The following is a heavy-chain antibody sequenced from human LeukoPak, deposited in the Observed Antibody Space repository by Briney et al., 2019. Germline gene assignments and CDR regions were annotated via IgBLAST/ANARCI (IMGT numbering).Heavy chain of an antibody. CDR2: IYFSGCT. D-gene: IGHD2-2*01. Sequence: SEALSLTCIISGGSISSSSYYWGWIRQPPGKGLEWVGRIYFSGCTYYNPSLKSRVTISVDPSKNQFSLKLSSATATDTAVYNCARGGGYCSSTSCYHWFFYYWGQGTLVTVSS. CDR1: GGSISSSSYY. J-gene: IGHJ4*02. V-gene: IGHV4-39*07. CDR3: ARGGGYCSSTSCYHWFFYY.